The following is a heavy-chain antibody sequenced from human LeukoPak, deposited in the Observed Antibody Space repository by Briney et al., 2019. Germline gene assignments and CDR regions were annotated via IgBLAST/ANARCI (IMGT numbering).Heavy chain of an antibody. CDR2: ISGSGGST. V-gene: IGHV3-23*01. J-gene: IGHJ4*02. Sequence: GGSLRLSCAASGFTFSSYGMSWVRQAPGKGLEWVSAISGSGGSTYYADSVKGRFTISRDNSKNTLYLQMNSLRAEDTAVYYCANLYYGSGSDFDYWGQGTLVTVSS. D-gene: IGHD3-10*01. CDR3: ANLYYGSGSDFDY. CDR1: GFTFSSYG.